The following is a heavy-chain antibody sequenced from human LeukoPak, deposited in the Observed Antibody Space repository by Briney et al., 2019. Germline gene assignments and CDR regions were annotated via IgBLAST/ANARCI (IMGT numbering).Heavy chain of an antibody. V-gene: IGHV3-21*01. CDR1: GFTFSSYS. Sequence: GGSLRLSCAASGFTFSSYSMNWVRQAPGRGLEWVSSISSSSYIYYADSLKGRFTISRDNAKNSLYLQMTSLRADDTAVYYCARVAEAAAFDYWGQGTMVTVSS. CDR2: ISSSSYI. CDR3: ARVAEAAAFDY. D-gene: IGHD6-13*01. J-gene: IGHJ4*02.